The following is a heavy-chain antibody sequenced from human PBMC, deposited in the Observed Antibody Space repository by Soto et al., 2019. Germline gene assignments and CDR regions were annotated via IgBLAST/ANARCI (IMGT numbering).Heavy chain of an antibody. D-gene: IGHD6-19*01. Sequence: GASVKVSCKASCYTFTSYGISWVRQAPGQGXEWMGWISAYNGNTNYAQKLQGRVTMTTDTSTSTAYMELRSLRSDDTAVYYCARDHRVAGPSPSDVAFDIWGQGTMVTVSS. V-gene: IGHV1-18*04. J-gene: IGHJ3*02. CDR1: CYTFTSYG. CDR2: ISAYNGNT. CDR3: ARDHRVAGPSPSDVAFDI.